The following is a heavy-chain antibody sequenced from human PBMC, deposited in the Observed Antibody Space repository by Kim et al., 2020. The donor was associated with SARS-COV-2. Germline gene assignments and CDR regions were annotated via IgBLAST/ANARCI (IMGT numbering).Heavy chain of an antibody. CDR3: AIEAARPDF. Sequence: GGSLRLSCAASGFTFRDYYMSWIRQAPGKGLEWVSWISTHSGYTNYAASVKGRFTISRDDGKNLLYLQMNSLRDEDTAVDYCAIEAARPDFWGQGTLVTV. CDR2: ISTHSGYT. V-gene: IGHV3-11*05. J-gene: IGHJ4*02. D-gene: IGHD6-6*01. CDR1: GFTFRDYY.